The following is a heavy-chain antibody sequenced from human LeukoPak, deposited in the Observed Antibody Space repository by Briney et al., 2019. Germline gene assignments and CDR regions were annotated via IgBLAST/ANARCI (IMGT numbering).Heavy chain of an antibody. CDR2: IYTSGST. D-gene: IGHD5-12*01. CDR1: GDSISSGSYY. Sequence: PSQTLSLTCTVSGDSISSGSYYWSWIRQPAGKGLEWIGRIYTSGSTNYNPSLKSRVTISADTSKNQFSLKLSSVTAADTAVYYCARLYRYSGYAGYWGQGTLVTVSS. V-gene: IGHV4-61*02. CDR3: ARLYRYSGYAGY. J-gene: IGHJ4*02.